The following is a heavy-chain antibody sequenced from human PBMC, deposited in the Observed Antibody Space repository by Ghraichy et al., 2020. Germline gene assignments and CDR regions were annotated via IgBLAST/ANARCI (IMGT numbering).Heavy chain of an antibody. CDR1: GGSVTNGTYY. CDR2: IYHSGTT. J-gene: IGHJ6*02. D-gene: IGHD4-11*01. Sequence: SETLSLTFTVSGGSVTNGTYYWSWIRQPPGKGLEWIGYIYHSGTTNYNSSLTSRVTISVDTSKNQFSLRLTSVTAADTAVYYCARTNPGLTTALAYYYGMDIWGQGPRSPSR. V-gene: IGHV4-61*01. CDR3: ARTNPGLTTALAYYYGMDI.